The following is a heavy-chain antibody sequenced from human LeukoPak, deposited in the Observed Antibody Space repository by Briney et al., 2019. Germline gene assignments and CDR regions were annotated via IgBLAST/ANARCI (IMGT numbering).Heavy chain of an antibody. CDR3: ARGVITIFGVPDAFDI. Sequence: SETLSLTCAVYGGSFSGYYWSWIRQPPGKGLEWIGEINHSGSTNYNPSLKSRVTISVDTSKNQFSLKLSSVTAADTAVYYCARGVITIFGVPDAFDIWGQGTMVTVSS. J-gene: IGHJ3*02. D-gene: IGHD3-3*01. CDR1: GGSFSGYY. V-gene: IGHV4-34*01. CDR2: INHSGST.